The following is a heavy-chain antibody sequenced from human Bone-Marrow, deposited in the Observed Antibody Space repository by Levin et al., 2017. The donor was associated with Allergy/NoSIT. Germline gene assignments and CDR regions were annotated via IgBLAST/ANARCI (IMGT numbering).Heavy chain of an antibody. D-gene: IGHD2-8*01. J-gene: IGHJ5*02. V-gene: IGHV4-4*01. Sequence: GSLRLSCAVSGASIRSTDWWSWVRQPPGKGLEWIGEVYHTGDTKYNPSLNSRVTISVDKSNNQFSLRLTSVTAADTGVYFCASGNGWFVHWGQGTLVIVSS. CDR3: ASGNGWFVH. CDR2: VYHTGDT. CDR1: GASIRSTDW.